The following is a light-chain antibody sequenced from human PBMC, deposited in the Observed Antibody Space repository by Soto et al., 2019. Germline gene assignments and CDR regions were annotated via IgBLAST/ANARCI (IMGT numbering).Light chain of an antibody. CDR2: EGS. V-gene: IGLV2-23*01. CDR3: CSYAGSSTYV. CDR1: SSDVGSYNL. Sequence: SVLTQPASLSGSPGQSITISCTGNSSDVGSYNLVSWYQQHPGKAPKLMIYEGSKRPSGVSNRFSGSKSGNTASLTISGLQAEDEADYYCCSYAGSSTYVFGTGTKVTVL. J-gene: IGLJ1*01.